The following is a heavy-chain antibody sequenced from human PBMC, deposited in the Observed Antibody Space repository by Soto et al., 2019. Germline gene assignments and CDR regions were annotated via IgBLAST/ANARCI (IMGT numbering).Heavy chain of an antibody. D-gene: IGHD3-22*01. CDR3: ARDPPLSMIVVVGVDDF. CDR1: GFTFSNEN. CDR2: ISSSSSFI. V-gene: IGHV3-21*01. Sequence: GGSLRLSCAASGFTFSNENMNWVRQAPGKGLEWVSSISSSSSFINYADSVKGRFTISRDNDKSSLYLQMNSLRAGDTAVYYCARDPPLSMIVVVGVDDFWGQGTLVTVSS. J-gene: IGHJ4*02.